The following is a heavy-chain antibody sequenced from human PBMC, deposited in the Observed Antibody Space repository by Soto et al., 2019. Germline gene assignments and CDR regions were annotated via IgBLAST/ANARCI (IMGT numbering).Heavy chain of an antibody. CDR2: IDWDDDK. CDR1: GFSLSTSGMC. CDR3: ARIRSPPYYYYMDV. J-gene: IGHJ6*03. V-gene: IGHV2-70*11. Sequence: SGPTLVNPTQTLTLTCTFSGFSLSTSGMCVSWIRQPPGKALEWLARIDWDDDKYYSTSLKTRLTISKDTSKNQVVLTMTNMDPVDTATYYCARIRSPPYYYYMDVWGKGTTVTVSS.